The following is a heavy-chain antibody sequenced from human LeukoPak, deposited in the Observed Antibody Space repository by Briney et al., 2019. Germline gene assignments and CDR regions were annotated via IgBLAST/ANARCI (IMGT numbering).Heavy chain of an antibody. V-gene: IGHV3-23*01. D-gene: IGHD4-17*01. CDR3: ARSLHGDYVFDY. Sequence: GGSLRLSCAASGFTFSSYGMSWVRQAPGKGLEWVSAISGSGGSTYYADSVKGRFTISRDNSKNTLYLQMNSLRAEDTAVYYCARSLHGDYVFDYWGQGTLVTVSS. CDR1: GFTFSSYG. J-gene: IGHJ4*02. CDR2: ISGSGGST.